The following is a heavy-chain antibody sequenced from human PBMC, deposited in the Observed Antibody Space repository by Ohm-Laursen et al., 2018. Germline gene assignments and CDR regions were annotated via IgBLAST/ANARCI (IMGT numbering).Heavy chain of an antibody. CDR3: TTDSETAMATTYYYDSSGHDAFDI. CDR1: GFTFSNAW. D-gene: IGHD3-22*01. J-gene: IGHJ3*02. Sequence: GSLRLSCAASGFTFSNAWMSWVRQAPGKGLEWVGRIKSKTDGGTTDYAAPVKGRFTISRDDSKNTLYLQMNSLKAEDTAVYYCTTDSETAMATTYYYDSSGHDAFDIWGQGTMVTVSS. V-gene: IGHV3-15*01. CDR2: IKSKTDGGTT.